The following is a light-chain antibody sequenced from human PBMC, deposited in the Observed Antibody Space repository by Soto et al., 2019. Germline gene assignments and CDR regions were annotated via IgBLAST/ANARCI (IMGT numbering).Light chain of an antibody. V-gene: IGLV2-14*01. CDR1: SSDVGGYNY. Sequence: QSALTQPASVSGSPGQSITISCTGTSSDVGGYNYVSWYQQHPGKAPKLMIYEVSNRPSGVSNRFSGSKSGNTASLPISGLQAEDDADYYCSSYTTSSTHWVFGGGTKLTVL. CDR3: SSYTTSSTHWV. J-gene: IGLJ3*02. CDR2: EVS.